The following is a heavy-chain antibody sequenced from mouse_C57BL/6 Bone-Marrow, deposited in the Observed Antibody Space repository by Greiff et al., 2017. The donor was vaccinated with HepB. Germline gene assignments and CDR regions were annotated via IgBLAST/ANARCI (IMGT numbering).Heavy chain of an antibody. CDR1: GYTFTSYW. CDR2: IYPGSGST. CDR3: ARGDYYGSRTAY. D-gene: IGHD1-1*01. J-gene: IGHJ3*01. V-gene: IGHV1-55*01. Sequence: QVQLQQPGAELVKPGASVKMSCKASGYTFTSYWITWVKQRPGQGLEWIGDIYPGSGSTNYNEKFKSKATLTVETSSSTAYMQLSSLTSEDSAVYYCARGDYYGSRTAYWGQGTLVTVSA.